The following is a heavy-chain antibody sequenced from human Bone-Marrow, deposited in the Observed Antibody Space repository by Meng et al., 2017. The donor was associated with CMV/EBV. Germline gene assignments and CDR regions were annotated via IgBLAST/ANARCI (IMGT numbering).Heavy chain of an antibody. V-gene: IGHV1-58*01. CDR1: GFTFTSSA. J-gene: IGHJ6*02. CDR3: ARGYSGYGPSYYYYGMDV. Sequence: SVKVSCKTSGFTFTSSAVHWVRQTRGQRPEWIGWIVVGSGNTNYAQEFHERVNITRDMSTSTAYMELRSLRSDDTAVYYCARGYSGYGPSYYYYGMDVWGQGTTVTVSS. D-gene: IGHD5-12*01. CDR2: IVVGSGNT.